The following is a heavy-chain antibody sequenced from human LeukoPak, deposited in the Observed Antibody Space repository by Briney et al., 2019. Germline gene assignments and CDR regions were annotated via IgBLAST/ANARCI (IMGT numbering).Heavy chain of an antibody. CDR1: GFTFSDYY. Sequence: PGGSLRLSCAASGFTFSDYYMSWIRQAPGEGLEWVSYISSSGSTIYYADSVKGRFTISRDNAKNSLYLQMNSLRAEDTAVYYCARDSSSWYDDFDYWGQGTLVTVSS. V-gene: IGHV3-11*01. CDR3: ARDSSSWYDDFDY. CDR2: ISSSGSTI. D-gene: IGHD6-13*01. J-gene: IGHJ4*02.